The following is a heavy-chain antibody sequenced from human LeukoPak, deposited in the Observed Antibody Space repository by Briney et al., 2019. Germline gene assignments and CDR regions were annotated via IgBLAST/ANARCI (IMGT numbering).Heavy chain of an antibody. J-gene: IGHJ4*02. V-gene: IGHV3-30*18. D-gene: IGHD1-26*01. Sequence: PGGSLRLSCAASGFTFSSYGMHGVRQAPGKGLEWVAVISYDGSNKYYADSVKGRFTISRDNSKNTLYLQMNSLRAEDTAVYYCAKDLRIVGATIMSWGQGTLVTVSS. CDR1: GFTFSSYG. CDR3: AKDLRIVGATIMS. CDR2: ISYDGSNK.